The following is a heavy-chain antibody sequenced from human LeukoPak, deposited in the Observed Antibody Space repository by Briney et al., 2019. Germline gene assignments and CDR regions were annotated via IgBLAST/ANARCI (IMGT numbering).Heavy chain of an antibody. CDR3: ARGQFWSGYYSDY. V-gene: IGHV4-34*01. D-gene: IGHD3-3*02. Sequence: SETLSLTCAVYGGSFSGYYWSWIRQPPGKGLEWIGEINHSGSTNYNPSLKSRVTISVDTSKNQFSLKLSSVTAADTAVYYCARGQFWSGYYSDYWGQGTLVTVSS. CDR2: INHSGST. CDR1: GGSFSGYY. J-gene: IGHJ4*02.